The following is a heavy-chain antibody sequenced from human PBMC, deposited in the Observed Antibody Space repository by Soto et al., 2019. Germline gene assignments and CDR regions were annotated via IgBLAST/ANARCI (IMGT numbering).Heavy chain of an antibody. Sequence: SSETLSLTCTVSGGSISSGGYYWSWIRQHPGKGLEWIGYIYYSGSTYYNPSLKSRVTISVDTSKNQFSLKLSSVTAADTAVYYCARSVGETRGNWFDPWGQGTLVTVSS. V-gene: IGHV4-31*03. J-gene: IGHJ5*02. D-gene: IGHD3-10*01. CDR3: ARSVGETRGNWFDP. CDR2: IYYSGST. CDR1: GGSISSGGYY.